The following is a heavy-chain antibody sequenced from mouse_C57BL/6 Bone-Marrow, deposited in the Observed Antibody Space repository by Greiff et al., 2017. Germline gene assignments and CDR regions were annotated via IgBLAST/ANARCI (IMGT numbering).Heavy chain of an antibody. V-gene: IGHV1-69*01. J-gene: IGHJ4*01. Sequence: VQLQQPGAELVMPGASVKLSCKASGYTFTSYWMHWVKQRPGQGLEWIGEIDPSDSDTNYNQKFKGKATLTVDKSSSTAYMQLSSLTSEDSAVYYCAIGGNYFYAMDYWGQGTSVTVSS. D-gene: IGHD2-1*01. CDR2: IDPSDSDT. CDR1: GYTFTSYW. CDR3: AIGGNYFYAMDY.